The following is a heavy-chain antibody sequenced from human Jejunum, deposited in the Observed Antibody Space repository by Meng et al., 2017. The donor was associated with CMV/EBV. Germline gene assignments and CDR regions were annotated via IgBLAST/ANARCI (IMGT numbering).Heavy chain of an antibody. J-gene: IGHJ4*02. D-gene: IGHD4-23*01. CDR1: RNTFSRYQ. Sequence: SSRNTFSRYQIRRVRQAPEQGLWWMGIINPTGDSTTYAQKFQGRITMTRDTSTSTDYMELTSLRSEDTAVYDCARNYGGYSYCHGYWGQGTLVTVSS. CDR2: INPTGDST. V-gene: IGHV1-46*01. CDR3: ARNYGGYSYCHGY.